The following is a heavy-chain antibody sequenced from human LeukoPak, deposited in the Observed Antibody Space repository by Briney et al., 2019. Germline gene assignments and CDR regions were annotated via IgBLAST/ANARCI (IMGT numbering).Heavy chain of an antibody. D-gene: IGHD3-22*01. CDR1: GYSISSGCY. V-gene: IGHV4-38-2*02. CDR2: IYHSGST. Sequence: SETLSLTCTVSGYSISSGCYWGWIRQPPGKGLEWIGSIYHSGSTYYNPSLKSRVTISVDTSKNQFSLKLSSVTAADTAVYYCARTGTRRYYYDSSGYGYDYWGQGTLVTVSS. CDR3: ARTGTRRYYYDSSGYGYDY. J-gene: IGHJ4*02.